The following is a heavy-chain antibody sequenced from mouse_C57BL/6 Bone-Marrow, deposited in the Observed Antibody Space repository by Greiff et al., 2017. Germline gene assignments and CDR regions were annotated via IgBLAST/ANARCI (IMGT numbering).Heavy chain of an antibody. CDR1: GYTFTEYT. CDR3: ARHEGHGNYLAWFAY. J-gene: IGHJ3*01. V-gene: IGHV1-62-2*01. D-gene: IGHD2-1*01. Sequence: QVQLKESGAELVKPGASVKLSCKASGYTFTEYTIHWVKQRSGQGLEWIGWFYPGSGRIKYNEKFKDKATLTADKSSSTVYMELSRLTSEDSAVYFCARHEGHGNYLAWFAYWGQGTLVTVSA. CDR2: FYPGSGRI.